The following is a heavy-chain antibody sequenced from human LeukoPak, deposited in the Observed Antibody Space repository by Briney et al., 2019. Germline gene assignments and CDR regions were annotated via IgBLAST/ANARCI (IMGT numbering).Heavy chain of an antibody. Sequence: SQTLSLTCAISGDSVSNNGAAWNWIRQSPSGGLEWLGRTYYRTKWYNDSAVSVKSRISVNADASKNQFSLQLNSATPEDTGVYYCARGRAGITVALFEYWGQGTLVTVSS. V-gene: IGHV6-1*01. J-gene: IGHJ4*02. CDR3: ARGRAGITVALFEY. CDR1: GDSVSNNGAA. D-gene: IGHD6-19*01. CDR2: TYYRTKWYN.